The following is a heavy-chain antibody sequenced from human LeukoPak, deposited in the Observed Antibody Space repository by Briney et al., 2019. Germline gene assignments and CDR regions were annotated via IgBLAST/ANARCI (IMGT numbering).Heavy chain of an antibody. D-gene: IGHD3-22*01. CDR2: IYYSGST. J-gene: IGHJ1*01. V-gene: IGHV4-59*01. CDR1: GGSISSYY. CDR3: ARGYYDSSGYYSYFQH. Sequence: SETLSLTCTVSGGSISSYYWSWIRQPPGKGLEWIGYIYYSGSTNYNPSLKSRVTISVDTSKNQFSLKLSSVTAADTAAYYCARGYYDSSGYYSYFQHWGQGTLVTVSS.